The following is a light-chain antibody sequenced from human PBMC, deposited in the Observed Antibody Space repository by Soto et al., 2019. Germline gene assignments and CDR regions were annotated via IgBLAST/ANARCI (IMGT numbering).Light chain of an antibody. V-gene: IGKV3-15*01. CDR3: QQYNDWPPLT. J-gene: IGKJ4*01. Sequence: EKVLTQSPVTLSVSLGERATLSCRASQSITTNLAWYQQKPGQAPRLLIFGASNRATGIPARCSGSGSGTEFSLTIASLQSEDSAIYYCQQYNDWPPLTFGGGTKVEI. CDR2: GAS. CDR1: QSITTN.